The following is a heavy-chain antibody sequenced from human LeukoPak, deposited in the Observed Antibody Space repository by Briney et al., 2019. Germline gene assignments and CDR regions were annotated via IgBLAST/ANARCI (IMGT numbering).Heavy chain of an antibody. CDR3: TRGSIENGKGWFIDY. D-gene: IGHD6-19*01. J-gene: IGHJ4*02. CDR2: IRNRDYGGTT. CDR1: GFTFGDYA. V-gene: IGHV3-49*04. Sequence: GGSLRLSCTASGFTFGDYAVAWVRHTPGKGLEWLGLIRNRDYGGTTQYDASVKDRFSISRDDSKSIAYLQMNSLKTEDTAMIYCTRGSIENGKGWFIDYWGQGTLVTVSS.